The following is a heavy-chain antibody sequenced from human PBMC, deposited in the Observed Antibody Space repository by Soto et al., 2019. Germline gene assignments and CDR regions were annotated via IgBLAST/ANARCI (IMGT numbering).Heavy chain of an antibody. CDR1: GGSISSGDYY. CDR2: ISYIGST. J-gene: IGHJ4*02. CDR3: ARAQGSGFLVS. V-gene: IGHV4-30-4*01. D-gene: IGHD3-10*01. Sequence: QVQLQESGPGLVKPSQTLSLTCTVSGGSISSGDYYWSWIRQPPGKGLEWIGYISYIGSTYYHPSLQSRVTISVDTSKNQFSLKLSSVTAADTAVYYCARAQGSGFLVSWGQGTLVTVSS.